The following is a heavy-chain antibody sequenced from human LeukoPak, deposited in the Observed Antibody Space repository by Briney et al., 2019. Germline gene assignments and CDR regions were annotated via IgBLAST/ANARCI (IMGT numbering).Heavy chain of an antibody. CDR3: ARSWFGEPYYFDY. CDR1: GFIFSSYS. V-gene: IGHV3-48*01. D-gene: IGHD3-10*01. Sequence: GGSLRLSCAASGFIFSSYSMNWVRQPPGKGLEWVSYISTSSTTIYYADSVKGRFTISRDNAKNSLYLQMNSLRAEDTAVYYCARSWFGEPYYFDYWGQGTLVIVSS. CDR2: ISTSSTTI. J-gene: IGHJ4*02.